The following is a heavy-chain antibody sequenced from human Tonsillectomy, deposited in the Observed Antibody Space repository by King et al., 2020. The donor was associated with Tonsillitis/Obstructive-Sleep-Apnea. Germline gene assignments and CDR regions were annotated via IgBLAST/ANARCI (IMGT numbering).Heavy chain of an antibody. Sequence: QLVESGGGVVQPGRSLRLSCVVSGFPFSGYGMHWVRQAPGRGLEWVAVIWYDGSNKHYADSVKGRFTSSRDNSKNTLYLQMNSLRVEDTAVYYLARDHGGYYSVFFAYWGQGILVTVSS. D-gene: IGHD2-21*02. CDR2: IWYDGSNK. V-gene: IGHV3-33*01. J-gene: IGHJ4*02. CDR1: GFPFSGYG. CDR3: ARDHGGYYSVFFAY.